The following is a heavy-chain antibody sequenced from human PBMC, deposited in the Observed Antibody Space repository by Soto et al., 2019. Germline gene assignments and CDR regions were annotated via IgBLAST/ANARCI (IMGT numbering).Heavy chain of an antibody. Sequence: GGSLRLSCAASGFTFTDYYMSWIRQAPGKGLEWVSYISSGGTTIYYADSVRGRFTISRDNAKNSLYLQMNSLRAEDTAVYYCARDSRWFGDEVRVDPWGQGTLVTVSS. V-gene: IGHV3-11*01. J-gene: IGHJ5*02. CDR2: ISSGGTTI. D-gene: IGHD3-10*01. CDR3: ARDSRWFGDEVRVDP. CDR1: GFTFTDYY.